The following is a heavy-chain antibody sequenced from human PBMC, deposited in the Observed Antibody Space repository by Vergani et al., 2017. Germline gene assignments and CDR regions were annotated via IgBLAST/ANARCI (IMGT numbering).Heavy chain of an antibody. CDR3: TRHWAVVAANNWFDP. J-gene: IGHJ5*02. V-gene: IGHV4-4*07. CDR1: GGSISSYY. D-gene: IGHD2-15*01. CDR2: IYTSGST. Sequence: QVQLQESGPGLVKPSETLSLTCTVSGGSISSYYWSWIRQPAGKGLEWIGRIYTSGSTNYNPSLKSRVTISVDTSKNQFSLKLSSVTAADTAVYYCTRHWAVVAANNWFDPWGQGTLVTVSS.